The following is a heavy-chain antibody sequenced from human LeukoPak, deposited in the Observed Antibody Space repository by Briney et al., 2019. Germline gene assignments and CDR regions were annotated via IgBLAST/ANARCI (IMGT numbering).Heavy chain of an antibody. D-gene: IGHD3-10*01. J-gene: IGHJ5*02. CDR3: ASPDYYGPGNYQFDH. CDR1: EYTFTVYY. Sequence: ASVTVSFKASEYTFTVYYMHWVRQAPGQGLEWIGWINPNSGGTKYAQKFQGRVTMTSDTSIGTVYMELRSLTSDDTALYYCASPDYYGPGNYQFDHWGQGTLVTVSS. CDR2: INPNSGGT. V-gene: IGHV1-2*02.